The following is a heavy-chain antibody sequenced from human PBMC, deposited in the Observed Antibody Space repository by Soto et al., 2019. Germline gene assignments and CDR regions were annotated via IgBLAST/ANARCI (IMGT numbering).Heavy chain of an antibody. D-gene: IGHD3-3*01. CDR1: GFTFTNYV. CDR2: IHAGNGNT. J-gene: IGHJ4*02. V-gene: IGHV1-3*01. CDR3: ARDVFYHFMCCSPSHVFDF. Sequence: ASVKVSCKTAGFTFTNYVLFWVRQAPGQRLEWVGWIHAGNGNTESSEKFQGRVTLTTDTSASTAYMELSSLRSEDTALYYCARDVFYHFMCCSPSHVFDFWGQGYLVTVSS.